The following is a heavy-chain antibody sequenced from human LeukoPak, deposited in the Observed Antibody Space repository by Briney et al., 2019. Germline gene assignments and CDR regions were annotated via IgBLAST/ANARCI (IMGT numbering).Heavy chain of an antibody. CDR3: ARDRDGYNAFDI. D-gene: IGHD5-24*01. J-gene: IGHJ3*02. Sequence: GGSLRLSCAASGFTFSSYEMNWARQAPGKGLEWVSYISRRGNTVYYTDSVKGRFTISRDNAKSSLYLQMNSLRAEDTALYYCARDRDGYNAFDIWGQGTMVIVSS. CDR1: GFTFSSYE. V-gene: IGHV3-48*03. CDR2: ISRRGNTV.